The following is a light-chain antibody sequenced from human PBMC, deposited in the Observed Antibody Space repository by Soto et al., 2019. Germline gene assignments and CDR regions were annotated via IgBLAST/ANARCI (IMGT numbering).Light chain of an antibody. J-gene: IGKJ1*01. Sequence: EIVLTQSPATLSSSPGETATLSCRASQYVGTRLAWYQHKPGQAPRLLIYYTSNRATGIPARFSGSGSGTDFTLTISSLATEDFAIYYCHQRQSWPRTFGQGTKVDIK. CDR1: QYVGTR. V-gene: IGKV3-11*01. CDR2: YTS. CDR3: HQRQSWPRT.